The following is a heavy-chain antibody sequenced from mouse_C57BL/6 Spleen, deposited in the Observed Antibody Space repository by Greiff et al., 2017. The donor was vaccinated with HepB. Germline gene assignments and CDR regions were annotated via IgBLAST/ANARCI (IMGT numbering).Heavy chain of an antibody. D-gene: IGHD1-1*01. V-gene: IGHV1-80*01. CDR3: ARADHYEGYFDY. CDR1: GYAFSSYW. Sequence: VQLQQSGAELVKPGASVKISCKASGYAFSSYWMNWVKQRPGKGLEWIGQIYPGDGDTNYNGKFKGKATLTADKSSSTAYMQLSSLTSEDSAVYFCARADHYEGYFDYWGQGTTLTVSS. CDR2: IYPGDGDT. J-gene: IGHJ2*01.